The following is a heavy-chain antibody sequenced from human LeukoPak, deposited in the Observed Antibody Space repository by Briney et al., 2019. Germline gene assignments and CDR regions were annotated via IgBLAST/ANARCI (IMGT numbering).Heavy chain of an antibody. CDR3: AKSGNVLLWFGELFTMDV. Sequence: GGSLRLSCAASGSTFSTYVVNWVRQAPGKGLEWVSAISGSGGSTYYADSVKGRFTISRDNSKNTLYLQMNSLRAEDTAVYYCAKSGNVLLWFGELFTMDVWGQGTTVTVSS. CDR1: GSTFSTYV. D-gene: IGHD3-10*01. V-gene: IGHV3-23*01. CDR2: ISGSGGST. J-gene: IGHJ6*02.